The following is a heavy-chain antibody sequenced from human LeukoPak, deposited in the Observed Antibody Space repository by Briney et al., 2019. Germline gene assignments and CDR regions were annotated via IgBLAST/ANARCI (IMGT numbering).Heavy chain of an antibody. CDR3: ARGNILGLYYYYYMDV. CDR2: INPNSGGT. V-gene: IGHV1-2*02. D-gene: IGHD3/OR15-3a*01. CDR1: GYTFTGYY. Sequence: ASVKVSCKASGYTFTGYYMHWVRQAPGQGLEWMGWINPNSGGTNYAQKFQGRVTMTRDTSISTAYMELSRLRSDDTAVYYCARGNILGLYYYYYMDVWGKGTTVTVSS. J-gene: IGHJ6*03.